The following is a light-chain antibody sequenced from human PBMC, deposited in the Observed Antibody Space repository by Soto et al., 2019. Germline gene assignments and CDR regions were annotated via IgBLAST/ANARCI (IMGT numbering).Light chain of an antibody. V-gene: IGKV3-20*01. J-gene: IGKJ2*01. CDR1: QTVSSSY. CDR2: GTS. CDR3: QLYVSSSLYS. Sequence: EIVLTQSPGTLSLSPGEGATLFCRASQTVSSSYLAWYQQKRGQAPRLLIYGTSNRATGIPDRFSGSGSGTDFTLTISRLEPEDFAVYHCQLYVSSSLYSFTQGTEWEIK.